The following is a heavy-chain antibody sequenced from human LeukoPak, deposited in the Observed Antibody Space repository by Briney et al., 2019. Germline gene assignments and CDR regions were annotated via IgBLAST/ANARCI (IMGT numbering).Heavy chain of an antibody. CDR2: ISYSGT. J-gene: IGHJ4*02. V-gene: IGHV4-39*01. Sequence: SETLSLTCTVSGGSISISTYYWGWIRQPPGRGLEWIGSISYSGTYYNPSLKSRLTISVDTSKNHFSLHLRSVTAADTAVYYFAKRTSSPVGAIDYWGQGTLVTVSS. CDR1: GGSISISTYY. D-gene: IGHD3-3*01. CDR3: AKRTSSPVGAIDY.